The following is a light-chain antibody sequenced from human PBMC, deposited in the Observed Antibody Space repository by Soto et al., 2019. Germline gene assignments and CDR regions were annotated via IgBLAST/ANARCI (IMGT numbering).Light chain of an antibody. J-gene: IGKJ4*01. CDR1: QSVSSY. CDR3: QQYNNWPLT. CDR2: DAS. V-gene: IGKV3-11*01. Sequence: EIVLTQSPATLSLSPGERATLSCRASQSVSSYLAWYQQKPGQAPRLLIYDASNRATGIPARFSGSGSGTDFTLTISSLEPEDFALYYCQQYNNWPLTLGGGTNVDIK.